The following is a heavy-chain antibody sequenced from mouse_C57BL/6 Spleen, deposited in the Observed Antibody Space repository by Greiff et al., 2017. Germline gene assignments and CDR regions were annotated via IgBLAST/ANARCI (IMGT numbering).Heavy chain of an antibody. J-gene: IGHJ3*01. CDR3: AKITTGAGGWFAG. V-gene: IGHV1-81*01. D-gene: IGHD1-1*01. Sequence: QVQLQQSGAELARPGASVKLSCKASGYTFTSYWISWVKQRPGQGLEWIGEIYPRSGNTYYNEKFKGKATLTADKSSSTAYMELRSLTSEDSAVYFCAKITTGAGGWFAGGGQGTLVTVSA. CDR2: IYPRSGNT. CDR1: GYTFTSYW.